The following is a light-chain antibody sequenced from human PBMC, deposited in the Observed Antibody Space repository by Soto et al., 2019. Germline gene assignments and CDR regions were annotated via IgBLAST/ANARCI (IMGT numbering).Light chain of an antibody. CDR2: DVN. V-gene: IGLV2-14*03. J-gene: IGLJ2*01. CDR3: SSYTTANTLT. Sequence: QSALTQPASVSGSPGQSVTISCTGTSYDIGAYDYVSWYQQVPGKAPKLLIFDVNYRPSEISRRFSGSKSGNSPSLTISAHQAADEAHYYCSSYTTANTLTLGGGTKVTVL. CDR1: SYDIGAYDY.